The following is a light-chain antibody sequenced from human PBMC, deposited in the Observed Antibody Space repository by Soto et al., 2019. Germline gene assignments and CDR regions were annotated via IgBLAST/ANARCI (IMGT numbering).Light chain of an antibody. V-gene: IGKV3-20*01. CDR2: TTS. CDR3: QQYGSSPWT. CDR1: QSLSGY. J-gene: IGKJ1*01. Sequence: DIVLTQSPGTLSLSPGERASLSCRASQSLSGYLAWYQQRPGQAPRLLIYTTSNRATDIPDRFSGSWSGTDFTLTISRLEPEDFAVYYCQQYGSSPWTFGQGTKVEIK.